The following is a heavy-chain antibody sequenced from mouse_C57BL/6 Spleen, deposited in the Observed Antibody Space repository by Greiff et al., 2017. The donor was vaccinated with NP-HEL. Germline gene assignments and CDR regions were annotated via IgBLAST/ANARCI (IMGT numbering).Heavy chain of an antibody. CDR2: IYPGDGDT. J-gene: IGHJ2*01. Sequence: QVQLQQSGPELVKPGASVKISCKASGYAFSSSWMNWVKQRPGKGLEWIGRIYPGDGDTNYNGKFKGKATLTADKSSSTAYMQLSSLTSEDSAVYFCARSDGYYSYFDYWGQGTTLTVSS. D-gene: IGHD2-3*01. CDR3: ARSDGYYSYFDY. CDR1: GYAFSSSW. V-gene: IGHV1-82*01.